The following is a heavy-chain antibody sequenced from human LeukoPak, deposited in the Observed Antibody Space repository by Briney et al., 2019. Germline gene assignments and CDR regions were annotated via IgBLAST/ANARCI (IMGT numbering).Heavy chain of an antibody. CDR2: ISYDGSNK. Sequence: GGSLRLSCAASGFTFSSYAMHWVRQAPGKGLEWVAVISYDGSNKYYADSVNGRFTISRDNSKNTLYLQMNSLRAEDTAVYYCARAHFDRLLDYWGQGTLVTVSS. CDR3: ARAHFDRLLDY. V-gene: IGHV3-30*04. CDR1: GFTFSSYA. D-gene: IGHD3-9*01. J-gene: IGHJ4*02.